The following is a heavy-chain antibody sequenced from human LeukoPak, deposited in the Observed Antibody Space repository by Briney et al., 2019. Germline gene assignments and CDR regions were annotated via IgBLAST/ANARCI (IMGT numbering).Heavy chain of an antibody. CDR3: ASSDSSGYYDN. J-gene: IGHJ4*02. Sequence: SETLSLTCTVSGGSSSSYYWTWVRQPPGKGLEWIGYIYYSGNTNHNPSLKSRVTISVDTSKNQFSLKLSSVTAADTAVYYCASSDSSGYYDNWGQGTLVTVSS. D-gene: IGHD3-22*01. CDR1: GGSSSSYY. CDR2: IYYSGNT. V-gene: IGHV4-59*01.